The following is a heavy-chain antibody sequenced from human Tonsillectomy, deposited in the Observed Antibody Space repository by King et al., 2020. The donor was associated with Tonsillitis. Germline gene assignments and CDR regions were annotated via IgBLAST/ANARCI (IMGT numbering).Heavy chain of an antibody. D-gene: IGHD2-15*01. Sequence: VQLVESGGGLVQPGRSLRLSCTTSGFTFGDYAMSWFRQAPGKGLEWVGFIRSKPYGGTTEYAASVKGRFTISRDDSKSIAYLQMNSLKTEDTAVYYCTRNNYEFCSGGSCYSAFDYWGQGTLVTVSS. CDR1: GFTFGDYA. V-gene: IGHV3-49*03. J-gene: IGHJ4*02. CDR3: TRNNYEFCSGGSCYSAFDY. CDR2: IRSKPYGGTT.